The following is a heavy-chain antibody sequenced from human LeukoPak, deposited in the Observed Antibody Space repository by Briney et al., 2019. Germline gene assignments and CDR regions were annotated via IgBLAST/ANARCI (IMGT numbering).Heavy chain of an antibody. J-gene: IGHJ4*02. CDR3: AREAGQMWVPKYYFDY. V-gene: IGHV1-18*01. Sequence: ASVKVSCKASGYTFTSYGISWVRQAPGQGLEWMGWISAYNGNTNYAQKLQGRVTMTTDTSTSTAYMELRSLRSDDTAVYYCAREAGQMWVPKYYFDYWGQGTLVTVSS. D-gene: IGHD6-13*01. CDR2: ISAYNGNT. CDR1: GYTFTSYG.